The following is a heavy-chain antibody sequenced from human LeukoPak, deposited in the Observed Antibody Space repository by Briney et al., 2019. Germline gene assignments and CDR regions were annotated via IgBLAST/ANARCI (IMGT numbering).Heavy chain of an antibody. D-gene: IGHD3-22*01. Sequence: PSETLSLTCTVSGGSISSSYYYWGWIRQPPGKGLEWIGEINHSGSTNYNPSLKSRVTISVDRSKNQFSLKLSSVTAADTAVYYCARGAYDSSGYYFTYWYFDLWGRGTLVTVSS. CDR2: INHSGST. CDR3: ARGAYDSSGYYFTYWYFDL. V-gene: IGHV4-39*07. CDR1: GGSISSSYYY. J-gene: IGHJ2*01.